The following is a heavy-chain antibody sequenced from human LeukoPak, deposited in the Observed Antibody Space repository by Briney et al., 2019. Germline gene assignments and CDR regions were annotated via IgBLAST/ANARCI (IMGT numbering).Heavy chain of an antibody. D-gene: IGHD3-22*01. Sequence: PSETLSLTCAVYGGPFSGYYWSWIRQPPGKGLEWIGEINHSGSTNYNPSLKGRVTISVDTSKNQFSLKLSSVTAADTAVYYCARVREEANSGYPDYWGQGTLVTVSS. V-gene: IGHV4-34*01. CDR2: INHSGST. CDR1: GGPFSGYY. CDR3: ARVREEANSGYPDY. J-gene: IGHJ4*02.